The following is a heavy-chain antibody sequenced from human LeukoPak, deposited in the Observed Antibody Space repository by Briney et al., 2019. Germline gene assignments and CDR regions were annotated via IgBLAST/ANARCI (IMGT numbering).Heavy chain of an antibody. CDR2: IYYSGST. Sequence: PSETLSLTCTVSGGSISSSSYYWGWIRQPPGKGLEWIGSIYYSGSTYYNPSLKSRVTISVDTSKNQFSLKLSSVTAADTAVYYCASLGNSFVYWGQGTLVTVSS. CDR3: ASLGNSFVY. J-gene: IGHJ4*02. D-gene: IGHD4-23*01. CDR1: GGSISSSSYY. V-gene: IGHV4-39*01.